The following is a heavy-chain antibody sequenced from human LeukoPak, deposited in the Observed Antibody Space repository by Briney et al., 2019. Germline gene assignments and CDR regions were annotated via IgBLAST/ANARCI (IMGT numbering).Heavy chain of an antibody. D-gene: IGHD3-10*01. CDR3: AREAVDYYGSGSYDY. CDR2: ISYDGSNK. Sequence: GRSLRLSCAASGFTFSSYAMHWVRQAPGKGLEWVAVISYDGSNKYYADSGKGRFTISRDNSKNTLYLQMNSLRAEDTAVYYCAREAVDYYGSGSYDYWGQGTLVTVSS. V-gene: IGHV3-30*04. J-gene: IGHJ4*02. CDR1: GFTFSSYA.